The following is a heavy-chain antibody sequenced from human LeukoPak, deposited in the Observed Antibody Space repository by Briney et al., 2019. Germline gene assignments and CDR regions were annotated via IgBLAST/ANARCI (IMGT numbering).Heavy chain of an antibody. D-gene: IGHD4-17*01. CDR2: ISSSSSYT. J-gene: IGHJ4*02. V-gene: IGHV3-11*03. CDR1: GCTFSDYY. CDR3: ARLSAYGDYFDY. Sequence: PGGSLRLSCTASGCTFSDYYMSWIRQAPGKGLEWVSYISSSSSYTNYADSVKGRFTISRDNAKNSLYLQMNSLRAEDTAVYYCARLSAYGDYFDYWGRGTLVTVSS.